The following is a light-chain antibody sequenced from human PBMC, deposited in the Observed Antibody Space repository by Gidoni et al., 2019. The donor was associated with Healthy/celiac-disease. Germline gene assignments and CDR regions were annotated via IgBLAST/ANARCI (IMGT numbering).Light chain of an antibody. Sequence: QSALAPPASVSGSPGPSITISCTGTSSDVGGYNYVSWYQHHPGKAPKLMIYDVSNRPSGVSNRCSGSKSGNTASLTISGLQAEDEADYYCSSYTSSSPPGVVFGGGTKLTVL. V-gene: IGLV2-14*03. CDR2: DVS. CDR3: SSYTSSSPPGVV. J-gene: IGLJ2*01. CDR1: SSDVGGYNY.